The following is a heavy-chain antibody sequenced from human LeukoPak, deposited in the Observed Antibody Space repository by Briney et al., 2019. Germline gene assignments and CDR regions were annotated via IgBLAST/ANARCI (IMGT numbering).Heavy chain of an antibody. CDR2: ISGSGGST. CDR1: GFTFSSYA. V-gene: IGHV3-23*01. D-gene: IGHD3-10*02. Sequence: GGTLRLSCAASGFTFSSYAMNWVRQTPGKGLEWVSAISGSGGSTYYADSVKGRFTISRDNSKNTLHLQMNSLRAEDTAVYYCAELGITMIGGVWGKGTTVTISS. CDR3: AELGITMIGGV. J-gene: IGHJ6*04.